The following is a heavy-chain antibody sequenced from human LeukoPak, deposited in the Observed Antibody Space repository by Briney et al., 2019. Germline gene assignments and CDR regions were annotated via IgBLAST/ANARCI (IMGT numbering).Heavy chain of an antibody. CDR2: IYYSGST. Sequence: SETLSLTCTVSGGSISSYYWSWIRQPPGKGLEWIGYIYYSGSTNYNPSLKSRVTISVDTSKNQFSLKLSSVTAADTAVYYCARGDIVGATASDYWGQGTLVTVSS. J-gene: IGHJ4*02. D-gene: IGHD1-26*01. V-gene: IGHV4-59*01. CDR3: ARGDIVGATASDY. CDR1: GGSISSYY.